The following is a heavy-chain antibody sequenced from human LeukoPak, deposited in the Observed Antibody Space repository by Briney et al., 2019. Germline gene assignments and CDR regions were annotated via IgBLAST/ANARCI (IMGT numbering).Heavy chain of an antibody. CDR3: ARAHYYYYYMDV. J-gene: IGHJ6*03. CDR2: IKQDGSEK. Sequence: PGGSLRPSCAASGFAFSSYWMSWVRQAPGKGLEWVANIKQDGSEKYYVDSVKGRFTISRDNAKNSLYLQMNSLRAEDTAVYYCARAHYYYYYMDVWGKGTTVTVSS. V-gene: IGHV3-7*01. CDR1: GFAFSSYW.